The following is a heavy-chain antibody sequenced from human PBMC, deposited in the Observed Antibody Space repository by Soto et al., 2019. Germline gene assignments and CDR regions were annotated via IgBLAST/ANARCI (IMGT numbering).Heavy chain of an antibody. J-gene: IGHJ4*02. CDR2: IYTSGST. CDR3: ARDSELWFGESLFDY. D-gene: IGHD3-10*01. CDR1: GGSISSYY. V-gene: IGHV4-4*07. Sequence: KPSETLSLTCTVSGGSISSYYWSWIRQPAGKGLEWIGRIYTSGSTNYNPSLKSRVTMSVDTSKNQFSLKLSSVTAADTAVYYCARDSELWFGESLFDYWGQGTLVTVSS.